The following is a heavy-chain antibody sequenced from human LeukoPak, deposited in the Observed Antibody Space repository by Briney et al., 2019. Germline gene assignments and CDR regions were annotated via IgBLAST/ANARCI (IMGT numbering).Heavy chain of an antibody. CDR1: GFTFTSYT. J-gene: IGHJ4*02. V-gene: IGHV3-48*04. D-gene: IGHD1-7*01. Sequence: GGSLRLSCAASGFTFTSYTMNWVRQAPGKGPEWLSYIGGSGSSMYYADSVKGRFTISIDNAKNSLYLQMNSLRAEDTAVYYCVRDWNWAFDYWGQRILVTVSS. CDR2: IGGSGSSM. CDR3: VRDWNWAFDY.